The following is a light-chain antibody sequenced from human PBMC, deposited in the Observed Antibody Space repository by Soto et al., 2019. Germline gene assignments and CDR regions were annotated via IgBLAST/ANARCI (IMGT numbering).Light chain of an antibody. Sequence: EVVLTQSPGTLSLSPGERDTLSCRASQSVSSSYLAWYQQKPGQAPRLLIYGASSRATGIPDRFSGSGSGTDFTLTISRLEPEDFAVYYCQQYGSSPPVTFGGGTKVDIK. J-gene: IGKJ4*01. CDR2: GAS. V-gene: IGKV3-20*01. CDR1: QSVSSSY. CDR3: QQYGSSPPVT.